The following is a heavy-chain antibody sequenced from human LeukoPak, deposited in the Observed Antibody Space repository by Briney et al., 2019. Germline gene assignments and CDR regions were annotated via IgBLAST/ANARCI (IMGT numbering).Heavy chain of an antibody. CDR1: TFSFSSYA. D-gene: IGHD3-10*02. V-gene: IGHV3-23*01. CDR2: TIGSGGST. J-gene: IGHJ3*02. Sequence: PGRSRRLACPPDTFSFSSYAMSCVRQAQGNGMEWDSATIGSGGSTYYADSVKGRFTISRDNSKNTLYLQMNSMRAEDTAVYYSAKDWLCGELTDAFDIWGQGTMVTVSS. CDR3: AKDWLCGELTDAFDI.